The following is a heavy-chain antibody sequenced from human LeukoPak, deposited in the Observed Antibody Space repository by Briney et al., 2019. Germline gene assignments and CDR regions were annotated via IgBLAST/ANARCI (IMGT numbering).Heavy chain of an antibody. CDR1: GFRFDDYY. CDR3: AMSMILTSEDS. J-gene: IGHJ4*02. V-gene: IGHV3-11*04. Sequence: PGGSLRLSCAASGFRFDDYYMGWIRQAPGKGLDYISYISASGSVQYYTDSVKGRFTVSRDNSKNSLYLLMNSLTAEDTAIYYCAMSMILTSEDSWGQGTLVTVSS. CDR2: ISASGSVQ. D-gene: IGHD3-22*01.